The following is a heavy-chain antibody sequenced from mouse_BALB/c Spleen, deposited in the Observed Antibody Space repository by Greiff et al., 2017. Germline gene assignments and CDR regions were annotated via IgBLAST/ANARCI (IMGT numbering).Heavy chain of an antibody. CDR2: ISNGGGST. V-gene: IGHV5-12-2*01. Sequence: GGGLVQPGGSLKLSCAASGFTFSSYTMSWVRQTPEKRLEWVAYISNGGGSTYYPDTVKGRFTISRDNAKNTLYLQMSSLKSEDTAMYYCARHGNYHWYFDVWGAGTTVTVSS. J-gene: IGHJ1*01. CDR3: ARHGNYHWYFDV. D-gene: IGHD2-1*01. CDR1: GFTFSSYT.